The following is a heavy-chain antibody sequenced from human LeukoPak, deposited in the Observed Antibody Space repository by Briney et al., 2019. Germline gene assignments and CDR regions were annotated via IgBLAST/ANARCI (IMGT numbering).Heavy chain of an antibody. V-gene: IGHV4-4*07. CDR1: GGSISSYY. Sequence: SETLSLTCTVSGGSISSYYWSWIRQPAGKGLEWIGRIYTSGSTNYNPSLKSRVTMSVDTSKNQFSLKLSSVTAADTAVYYCARDPESPKEGAFDIWGQGTMVTVSS. CDR2: IYTSGST. CDR3: ARDPESPKEGAFDI. J-gene: IGHJ3*02.